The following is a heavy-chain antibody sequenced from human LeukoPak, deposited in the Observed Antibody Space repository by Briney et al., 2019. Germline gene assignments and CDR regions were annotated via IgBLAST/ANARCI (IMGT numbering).Heavy chain of an antibody. J-gene: IGHJ4*02. V-gene: IGHV3-7*05. D-gene: IGHD4-17*01. Sequence: GGSLRLSCAASGFTFSTYWMSWVRQAPGKGLEWVGNIKQDGSEKYYVDSVKGRFTISRDNAKNSLYLQMNSLRAEDTAVYYCARDKSYGDSEDYWGQGTLVTVSS. CDR2: IKQDGSEK. CDR3: ARDKSYGDSEDY. CDR1: GFTFSTYW.